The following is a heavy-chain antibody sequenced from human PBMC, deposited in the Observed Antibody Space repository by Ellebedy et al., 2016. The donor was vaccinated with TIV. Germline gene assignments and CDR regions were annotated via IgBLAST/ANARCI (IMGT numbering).Heavy chain of an antibody. CDR3: ARHDNPGYNYGMTYFDY. D-gene: IGHD5-18*01. J-gene: IGHJ4*02. V-gene: IGHV4-34*01. CDR1: GGSFSGYY. Sequence: MPSETLSLTCAVYGGSFSGYYWSWIRQPPGKGLEWIGEINHSGSTNYNPSLKSRVTISVDTSKNQFSLKLSSVTAADTAVYYCARHDNPGYNYGMTYFDYWGQGTLVTVSS. CDR2: INHSGST.